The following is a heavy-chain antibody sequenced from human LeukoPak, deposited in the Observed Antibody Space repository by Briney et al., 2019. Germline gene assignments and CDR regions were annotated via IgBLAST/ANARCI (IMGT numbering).Heavy chain of an antibody. J-gene: IGHJ3*02. V-gene: IGHV2-5*02. CDR2: IYWDDDK. D-gene: IGHD5-18*01. Sequence: TLSLTCTVSGYSISNGYYWGWIRQPPGKALEWLALIYWDDDKRYSPSLKSRLSITKDTSKNQVVLTMTNMDPVDTATYYCAHSEDTALVHDAFDIWGQGTMVTVSS. CDR3: AHSEDTALVHDAFDI. CDR1: GYSISNGYYW.